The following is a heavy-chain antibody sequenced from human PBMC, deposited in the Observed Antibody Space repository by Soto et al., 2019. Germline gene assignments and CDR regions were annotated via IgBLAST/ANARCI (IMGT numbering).Heavy chain of an antibody. CDR2: IYYSGST. D-gene: IGHD6-19*01. V-gene: IGHV4-61*05. Sequence: PSETLSLTCTVSGGSISCSTCYWGWIRQPPGKGLEWIGYIYYSGSTNYNPSLKSRVTISVDTSKNQFSLKLSSVTAADTAVYYCARGEQWLVPGEKGMDVWGQGTTVTVSS. CDR1: GGSISCSTCY. J-gene: IGHJ6*02. CDR3: ARGEQWLVPGEKGMDV.